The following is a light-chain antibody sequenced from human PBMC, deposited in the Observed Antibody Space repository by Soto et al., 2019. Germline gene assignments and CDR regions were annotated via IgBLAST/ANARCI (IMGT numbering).Light chain of an antibody. V-gene: IGLV2-11*01. J-gene: IGLJ1*01. CDR2: DVS. CDR1: SSDVGRYNY. Sequence: QSALTQPRPVSGSPGQSVTISCTGTSSDVGRYNYVSWYQHHPGKAPKLMIYDVSTRPSGVPDRFSGSKSGTTASLTISGLQAEDEADYYCCSYAGSPYVFGTGTKVTVL. CDR3: CSYAGSPYV.